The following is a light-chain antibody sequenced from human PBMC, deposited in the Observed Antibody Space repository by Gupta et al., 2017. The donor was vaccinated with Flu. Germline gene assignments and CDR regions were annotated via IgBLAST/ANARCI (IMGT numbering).Light chain of an antibody. Sequence: GTVSVSPGEGATLSCRASESITARYLAWYQQKPGQAPRLLIYGASSRATDIPDRFTGTGSGTDFNLTISRMQPEDCAIYYCQQYGRTPWT. CDR1: ESITARY. CDR3: QQYGRTPWT. CDR2: GAS. V-gene: IGKV3-20*01. J-gene: IGKJ1*01.